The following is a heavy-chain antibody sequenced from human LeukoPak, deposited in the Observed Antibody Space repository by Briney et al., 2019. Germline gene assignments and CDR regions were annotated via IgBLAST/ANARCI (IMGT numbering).Heavy chain of an antibody. V-gene: IGHV3-74*01. CDR1: GLTFSTSW. Sequence: GGSLRLSCEASGLTFSTSWMHWVRQAPGKGLVWVSRINNEGTTISYADSVKGRFTISRDNAKNTLYLQMNSLRAEDTAVYYCARVSGLGMNEYYQHWGQGTLVSVAS. CDR2: INNEGTTI. D-gene: IGHD3-10*01. J-gene: IGHJ1*01. CDR3: ARVSGLGMNEYYQH.